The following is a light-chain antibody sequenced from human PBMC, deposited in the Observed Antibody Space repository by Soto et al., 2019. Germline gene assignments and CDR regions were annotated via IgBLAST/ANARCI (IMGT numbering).Light chain of an antibody. CDR1: KNDIGVYDF. Sequence: QSVLTQPPSASGSPGQSVTISCTGTKNDIGVYDFVSWYQHHPGKAPRLIIYEVVQRPSGVPDRFSGSNSVNTATLTISGTQAMDEADYYCQAWDSNTVVFGGGTKLTVL. V-gene: IGLV2-8*01. CDR3: QAWDSNTVV. CDR2: EVV. J-gene: IGLJ2*01.